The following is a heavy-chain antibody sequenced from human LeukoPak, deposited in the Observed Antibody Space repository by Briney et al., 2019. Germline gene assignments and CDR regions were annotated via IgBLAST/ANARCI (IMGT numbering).Heavy chain of an antibody. CDR1: GGSFSGYY. CDR3: ARLRSDSSELYFDL. J-gene: IGHJ2*01. V-gene: IGHV4-34*01. D-gene: IGHD6-6*01. Sequence: KPSETLSLTCTVYGGSFSGYYWTWIRQPPGKGLEWIGEINHSGSTNYNPSLESRITVSVDTSKNQFSLRLSSVTAADTAVYFCARLRSDSSELYFDLWGRGTLVTVSS. CDR2: INHSGST.